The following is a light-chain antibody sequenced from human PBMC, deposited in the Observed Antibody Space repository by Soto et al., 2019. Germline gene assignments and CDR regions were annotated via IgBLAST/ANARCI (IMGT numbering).Light chain of an antibody. J-gene: IGKJ4*01. Sequence: DIVMTQSLESLAVSLGERATINCKSSQSVLYSSTNKNYLAWYQQKEGQPPRLLIYWAFTRESGVPDRFSGSGSGTDFTLTISSLQADDVAVYYCQQYYSLHPNFGGGTKGDI. CDR3: QQYYSLHPN. CDR1: QSVLYSSTNKNY. V-gene: IGKV4-1*01. CDR2: WAF.